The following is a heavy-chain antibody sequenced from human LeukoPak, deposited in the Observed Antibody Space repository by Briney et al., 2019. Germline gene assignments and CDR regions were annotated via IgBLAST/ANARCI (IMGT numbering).Heavy chain of an antibody. V-gene: IGHV3-7*01. CDR3: AKDHSAANFDY. D-gene: IGHD2-15*01. J-gene: IGHJ4*02. Sequence: GGSLRLSCAASGFTFSSYWMSWVRQAPGKGLEWVANIKKDGSEKYYVDSVKGRFTISRDNAKNTLYLQMNSLRAEDTAVYYCAKDHSAANFDYWGQGTLVTVSS. CDR2: IKKDGSEK. CDR1: GFTFSSYW.